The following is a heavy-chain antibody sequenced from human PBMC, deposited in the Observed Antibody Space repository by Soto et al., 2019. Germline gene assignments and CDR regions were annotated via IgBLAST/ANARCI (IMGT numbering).Heavy chain of an antibody. CDR2: IYYSGST. D-gene: IGHD2-15*01. Sequence: SETLSLTCTVSGGSVSSSTYYWGWIRQPPGKGLEWIASIYYSGSTYYNPSLESRVTISIDTSKNQFSLKLSSVTAADTAVYYCAILRGYLDYWGQGTLVTVSS. V-gene: IGHV4-39*01. CDR1: GGSVSSSTYY. CDR3: AILRGYLDY. J-gene: IGHJ4*02.